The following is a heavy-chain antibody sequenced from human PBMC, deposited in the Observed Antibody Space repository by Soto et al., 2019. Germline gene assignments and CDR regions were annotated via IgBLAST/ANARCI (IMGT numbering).Heavy chain of an antibody. CDR2: IYYSGST. D-gene: IGHD2-21*01. CDR3: ARDQGEAVLDY. J-gene: IGHJ4*02. V-gene: IGHV4-30-4*01. CDR1: GGSISSGDYY. Sequence: SETLSLTCTVSGGSISSGDYYWSWIRQPPGKGLEWIGYIYYSGSTYYNPSLKSRVTISVDTSKNQSSLKLSSVTAADTAVYYCARDQGEAVLDYWGQGTLVTVSS.